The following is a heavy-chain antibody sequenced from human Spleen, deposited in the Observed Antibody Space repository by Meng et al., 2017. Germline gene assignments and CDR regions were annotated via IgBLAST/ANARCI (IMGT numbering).Heavy chain of an antibody. CDR3: AGGSGYLAV. J-gene: IGHJ4*02. CDR2: TYYRSKWYS. CDR1: GDSVSSNSGA. D-gene: IGHD6-13*01. V-gene: IGHV6-1*01. Sequence: SETLSLTCAISGDSVSSNSGAWNWIRQSPSRGLEWLGRTYYRSKWYSDYALSVKSRITINPDTSKNQFSLQLNSVTPEDTAVYYCAGGSGYLAVWGQGTLVTVSS.